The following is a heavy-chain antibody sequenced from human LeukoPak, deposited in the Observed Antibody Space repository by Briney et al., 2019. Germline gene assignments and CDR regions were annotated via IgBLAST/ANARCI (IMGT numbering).Heavy chain of an antibody. Sequence: SETLSLTCTVSGGSITSSSYWGWIRQPPGKGLEWIASIYYSGSTYYNPSLKSRVTISVDTSKNQFSLKLSSVTAADTAVYYCARHILYAFDIWGQGTMVTVPS. CDR2: IYYSGST. J-gene: IGHJ3*02. D-gene: IGHD2-15*01. V-gene: IGHV4-39*01. CDR1: GGSITSSSY. CDR3: ARHILYAFDI.